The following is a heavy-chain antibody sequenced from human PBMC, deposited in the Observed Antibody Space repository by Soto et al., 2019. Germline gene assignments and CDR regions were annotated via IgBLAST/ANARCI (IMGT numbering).Heavy chain of an antibody. V-gene: IGHV3-23*01. CDR3: ARDPAGYSSSWHAGDWYFDL. CDR1: GFTFSSYA. D-gene: IGHD6-13*01. J-gene: IGHJ2*01. Sequence: EVQLLESGGGLVQPGGSLRLSCAASGFTFSSYAMSWVRQAPGKGLEWVSAISGSGGSTYYADSVKGRFTISRDNSKNSLYLQMNSLRAEDTAVYYCARDPAGYSSSWHAGDWYFDLWGRGTLVTVSS. CDR2: ISGSGGST.